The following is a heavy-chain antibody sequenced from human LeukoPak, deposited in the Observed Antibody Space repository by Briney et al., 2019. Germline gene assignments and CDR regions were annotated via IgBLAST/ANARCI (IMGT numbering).Heavy chain of an antibody. CDR1: GFTVSSNY. J-gene: IGHJ6*03. Sequence: GWSLRLSCAASGFTVSSNYMSWVRQAPGKGLEWVSVIYSGGSTYYADSVKGRFTISRDNSKNTLYLQMNSLRAEDTAAYYCARVYKWLVLTFYYYYMDVWGKGTTVTVSS. CDR3: ARVYKWLVLTFYYYYMDV. V-gene: IGHV3-53*01. D-gene: IGHD6-19*01. CDR2: IYSGGST.